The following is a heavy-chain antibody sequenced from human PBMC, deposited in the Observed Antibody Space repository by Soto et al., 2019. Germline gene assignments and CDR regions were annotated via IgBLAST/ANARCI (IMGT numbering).Heavy chain of an antibody. CDR2: INHSGST. J-gene: IGHJ4*02. Sequence: PSETLSLTCAVYGGSFSGYYWSWIRQPPGKGLEWIGEINHSGSTNYNPSLKSRVTISVDTSKNQFSLKLSSVTAADTAVYYCARGYYYDSSFGEGPQQIDYWGQGTLVTVSS. V-gene: IGHV4-34*01. CDR3: ARGYYYDSSFGEGPQQIDY. CDR1: GGSFSGYY. D-gene: IGHD3-22*01.